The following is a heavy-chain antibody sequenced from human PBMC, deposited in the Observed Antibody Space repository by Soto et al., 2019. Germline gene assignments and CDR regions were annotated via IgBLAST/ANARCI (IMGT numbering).Heavy chain of an antibody. CDR1: GYSLRGNY. CDR2: INPNSSGT. Sequence: ASVKVSCKASGYSLRGNYIHWVRQTPGQGLEWMGWINPNSSGTVYAQKFQGRVTMTRDTSLTTVYMQLNRLTSDDSAVYYCARGVVTPKYYYYYYGMDVWGQGTTVTVSS. CDR3: ARGVVTPKYYYYYYGMDV. D-gene: IGHD2-2*01. J-gene: IGHJ6*02. V-gene: IGHV1-2*02.